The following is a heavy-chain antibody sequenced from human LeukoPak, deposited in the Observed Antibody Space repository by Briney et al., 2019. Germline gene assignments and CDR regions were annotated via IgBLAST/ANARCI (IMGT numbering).Heavy chain of an antibody. CDR1: GFTFDDYA. CDR2: ISGCGGST. V-gene: IGHV3-23*01. CDR3: AKGVAWLAFDY. D-gene: IGHD6-19*01. J-gene: IGHJ4*02. Sequence: QAGGSLRLSCAASGFTFDDYAMHWVRQAPGKGLEWVSLISGCGGSTYYADSVKGRFTISRDNSKNTLYLQMNSLRAEDTAVYYCAKGVAWLAFDYWGQGTLVTVSS.